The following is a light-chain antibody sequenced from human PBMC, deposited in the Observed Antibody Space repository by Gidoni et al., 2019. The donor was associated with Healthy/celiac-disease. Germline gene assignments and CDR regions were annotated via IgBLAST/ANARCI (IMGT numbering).Light chain of an antibody. CDR1: QSVSSRY. CDR3: QQYGSSPGLT. Sequence: EIELPQSPGTLSLSPGERATLSCRASQSVSSRYLAWYQQNPGQSPRLLIYDASSRATGIPDRVSGSGAGTDVTLTISRMEPEDFAVYYCQQYGSSPGLTFGGGTKVEIK. V-gene: IGKV3-20*01. J-gene: IGKJ4*01. CDR2: DAS.